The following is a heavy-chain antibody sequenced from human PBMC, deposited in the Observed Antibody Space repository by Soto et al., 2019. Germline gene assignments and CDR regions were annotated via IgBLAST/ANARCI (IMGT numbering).Heavy chain of an antibody. D-gene: IGHD1-1*01. Sequence: DVELVASGGGLVKPGGSLRLSCTTSGFTFSDYTMNWVRQAPGKGLEWVSSITSSSIYINYADSVRGRFTISRDNAENALYLQMNGLRAEDTAVYDGARVRPGIFVMNVDVWGQGTTVTVSS. CDR2: ITSSSIYI. J-gene: IGHJ6*02. V-gene: IGHV3-21*01. CDR3: ARVRPGIFVMNVDV. CDR1: GFTFSDYT.